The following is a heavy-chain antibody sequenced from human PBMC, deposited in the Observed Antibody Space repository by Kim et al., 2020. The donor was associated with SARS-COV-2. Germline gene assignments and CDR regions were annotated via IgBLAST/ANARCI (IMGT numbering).Heavy chain of an antibody. Sequence: GESLQISCKGSGYSFTSYWIGWVRQMPGKGLEWMGIIYPGDSDTRYSPSFQGQVTISADKSISTAYLQWSSLKASDTAMYYCARRSSGYYGSGSYYNVVDYWGQGTLVTVSS. J-gene: IGHJ4*02. CDR2: IYPGDSDT. V-gene: IGHV5-51*01. D-gene: IGHD3-10*01. CDR1: GYSFTSYW. CDR3: ARRSSGYYGSGSYYNVVDY.